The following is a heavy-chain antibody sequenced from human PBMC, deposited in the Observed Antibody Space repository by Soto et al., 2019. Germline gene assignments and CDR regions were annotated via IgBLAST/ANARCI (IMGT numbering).Heavy chain of an antibody. D-gene: IGHD2-2*01. CDR3: ARGGIVVVPAAHSLGWFDP. CDR2: IIPIFGTA. Sequence: GASVKVSCKASGGTFSSYAISWVRQAPGQGLEWMGGIIPIFGTANYAQKFQGRVTITADESTSTAYMELSSLRSEDTAVYYCARGGIVVVPAAHSLGWFDPWGQGTLVTVSS. V-gene: IGHV1-69*13. CDR1: GGTFSSYA. J-gene: IGHJ5*02.